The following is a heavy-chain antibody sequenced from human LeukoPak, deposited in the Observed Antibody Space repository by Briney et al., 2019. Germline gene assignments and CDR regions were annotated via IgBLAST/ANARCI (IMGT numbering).Heavy chain of an antibody. V-gene: IGHV3-21*01. CDR2: ISSSSSYI. CDR3: VTYYYGSGNPFDY. D-gene: IGHD3-10*01. Sequence: GGSLRLSCAASGFTFSSYSMNWVRQAPGKGLEWVSSISSSSSYIYYADSVKGRFTISRDNAKNSLYLQMNSLRAEDTAVYYCVTYYYGSGNPFDYWGQGTLVTVSS. CDR1: GFTFSSYS. J-gene: IGHJ4*02.